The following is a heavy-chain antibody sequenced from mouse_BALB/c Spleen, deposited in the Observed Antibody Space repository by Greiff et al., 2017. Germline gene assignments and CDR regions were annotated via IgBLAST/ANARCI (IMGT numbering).Heavy chain of an antibody. D-gene: IGHD2-14*01. Sequence: QVQLQQSGPGLVAPSQSLSITCTVSGFSLTRYGVHWVRQPPGKGLEWLGVIWAGGSTNYNSALMSRLSTSKDNSKSQVFLKMNSLQTDDTAMYYCARAADYYRDYYAMDYWGQGTSVTVSS. CDR2: IWAGGST. CDR1: GFSLTRYG. J-gene: IGHJ4*01. CDR3: ARAADYYRDYYAMDY. V-gene: IGHV2-9*02.